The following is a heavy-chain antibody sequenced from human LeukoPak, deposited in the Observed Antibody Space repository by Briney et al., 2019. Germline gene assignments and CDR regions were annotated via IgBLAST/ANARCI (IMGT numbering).Heavy chain of an antibody. Sequence: SETLSLTCAVYGGSFSGYYWSWIRQPPGKGLEWIGEINHSGSTNYNPSLKSRVTISVDTSKNQFSLKLSSVTAADTAVYYCASRGNSLGYWGQGTLVTVSS. D-gene: IGHD4-23*01. CDR1: GGSFSGYY. CDR2: INHSGST. J-gene: IGHJ4*02. CDR3: ASRGNSLGY. V-gene: IGHV4-34*01.